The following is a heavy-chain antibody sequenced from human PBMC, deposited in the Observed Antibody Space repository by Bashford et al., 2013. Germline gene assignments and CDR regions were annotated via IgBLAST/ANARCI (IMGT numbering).Heavy chain of an antibody. J-gene: IGHJ4*02. V-gene: IGHV5-51*01. CDR3: VRSRASGSYYRPYYFDN. CDR1: GYTFTNYW. Sequence: GESLKISCKTSGYTFTNYWIGWVRQMSGKGLEWMAIIYPGDSDTRYNTPFQGQVTISADKSINTAYLQWRSLQASDTALYYCVRSRASGSYYRPYYFDNWGQGTLVTVSS. D-gene: IGHD3-10*01. CDR2: IYPGDSDT.